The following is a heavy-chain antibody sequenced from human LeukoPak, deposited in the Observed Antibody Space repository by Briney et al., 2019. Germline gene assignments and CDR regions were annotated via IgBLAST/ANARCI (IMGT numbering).Heavy chain of an antibody. V-gene: IGHV1-18*01. D-gene: IGHD5-18*01. CDR3: ARDLRSDVEMATASFDY. CDR1: GYTFTSYG. Sequence: ASVKVSCKASGYTFTSYGISWVRQAPGQGLEWMGWISAYNGNTNYAQKLQGRVTMTTDTSTSTAYMELRSLRSDDTAVYYCARDLRSDVEMATASFDYWGQGTLVTVSS. CDR2: ISAYNGNT. J-gene: IGHJ4*02.